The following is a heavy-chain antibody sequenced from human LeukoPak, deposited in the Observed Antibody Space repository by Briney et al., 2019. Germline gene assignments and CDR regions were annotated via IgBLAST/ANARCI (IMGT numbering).Heavy chain of an antibody. CDR3: ARTLDYGILTGYYSLFRPFDY. Sequence: PGGSLRLSCAASGFTFSSYAMHWVRQAPGKGLEWVAVISYDGSNKYYADSVKGRFTISRDNSKNTLYLQMNSLRAEDTAVYYCARTLDYGILTGYYSLFRPFDYWGQGTLVTVSS. CDR1: GFTFSSYA. CDR2: ISYDGSNK. V-gene: IGHV3-30*04. J-gene: IGHJ4*02. D-gene: IGHD3-9*01.